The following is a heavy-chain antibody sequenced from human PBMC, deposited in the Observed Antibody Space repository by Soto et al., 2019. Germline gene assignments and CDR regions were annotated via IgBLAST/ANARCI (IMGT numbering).Heavy chain of an antibody. Sequence: GGSLRLSCAASGFRFSYHYMTWIRQAPGKGLEWVSKISGGGTTMYYADSVKGRFTVSRDNAKNSLYLQMNSLRAEDTAVYYCAGDPYYYGSAFWGQGALVTVSS. V-gene: IGHV3-11*01. D-gene: IGHD3-10*01. CDR1: GFRFSYHY. CDR3: AGDPYYYGSAF. J-gene: IGHJ4*02. CDR2: ISGGGTTM.